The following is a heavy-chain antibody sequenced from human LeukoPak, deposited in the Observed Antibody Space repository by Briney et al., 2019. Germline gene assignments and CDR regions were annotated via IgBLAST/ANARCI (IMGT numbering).Heavy chain of an antibody. V-gene: IGHV4-59*11. Sequence: SETLSLTCTVSGGSISSHYWSWIRQPPGKGLEWVGYIYYSGSNKYNPSRKSRVTIFVDTSKNQFSLKLNSVTAADTAVYYCASSITMIRGVITPFDYWGQGTLLTVSS. CDR2: IYYSGSN. CDR1: GGSISSHY. J-gene: IGHJ4*02. D-gene: IGHD3-10*01. CDR3: ASSITMIRGVITPFDY.